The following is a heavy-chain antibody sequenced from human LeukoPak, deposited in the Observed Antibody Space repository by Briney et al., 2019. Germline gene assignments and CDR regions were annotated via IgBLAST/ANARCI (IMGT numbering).Heavy chain of an antibody. Sequence: SSETQSLTCTVSGGSISSYYWSWIRQPPGKGLEWIGYIYYSGSTNYNPSLKSRVTISVDTSKNQFSLKLSSVTAADTAVYYCARTYSGSYDYWGQGTLVTVSS. CDR3: ARTYSGSYDY. D-gene: IGHD1-26*01. CDR1: GGSISSYY. J-gene: IGHJ4*02. V-gene: IGHV4-59*01. CDR2: IYYSGST.